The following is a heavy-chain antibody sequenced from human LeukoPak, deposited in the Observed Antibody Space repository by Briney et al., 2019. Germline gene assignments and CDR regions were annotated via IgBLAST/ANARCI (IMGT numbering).Heavy chain of an antibody. V-gene: IGHV3-23*01. D-gene: IGHD2-15*01. CDR2: ISRSGDST. J-gene: IGHJ5*02. CDR3: AKDRAAVVAGTPIWFDP. Sequence: GGSLRLSSAASGFTFSSYEMNWVRQAPGKGLEWVSAISRSGDSTYYADSVKGRFTISRDNSKNTLYLQMNSLRAEDTAVYYCAKDRAAVVAGTPIWFDPWGQGTLVTVPS. CDR1: GFTFSSYE.